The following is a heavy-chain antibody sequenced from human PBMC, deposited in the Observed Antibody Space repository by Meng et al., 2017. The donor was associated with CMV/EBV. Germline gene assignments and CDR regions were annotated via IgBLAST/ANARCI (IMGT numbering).Heavy chain of an antibody. CDR3: ARKPLLRHWFDP. CDR2: IYYGGST. V-gene: IGHV4-59*01. D-gene: IGHD2-8*01. Sequence: SETLSLTCTVSGGSISSYYWSWIRQPPGKGLEWIGYIYYGGSTNYNPSLKSRVTISVDTSKNQFSLKLSSVTAADTAVYYCARKPLLRHWFDPWGQGTLVTVSS. CDR1: GGSISSYY. J-gene: IGHJ5*02.